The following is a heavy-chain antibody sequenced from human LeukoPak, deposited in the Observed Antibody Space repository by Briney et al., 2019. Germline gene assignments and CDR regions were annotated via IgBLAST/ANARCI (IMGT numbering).Heavy chain of an antibody. V-gene: IGHV4-4*07. CDR3: ARDFVVPAAIPLDAFDI. CDR1: GGPISSYY. D-gene: IGHD2-2*02. J-gene: IGHJ3*02. CDR2: IYTSGST. Sequence: SETLSLTCTVSGGPISSYYWSWIRQPAGKGLEWIGRIYTSGSTNYNPSLKSRVTMSVDTSKNQFSLKLSSVTAADTAVYYCARDFVVPAAIPLDAFDIWGQGTMVTVSS.